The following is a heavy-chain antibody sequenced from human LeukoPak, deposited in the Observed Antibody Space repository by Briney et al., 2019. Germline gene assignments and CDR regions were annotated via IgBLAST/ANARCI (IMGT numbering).Heavy chain of an antibody. Sequence: GGSLRLSCAASGFTFSSYSMNWVRQAPGKGLEWVSSISSSSSYIYYADSVKGRFTISRDNAKNSLYLQMNSLRAEDTAVYYCARTPERTHDYGDSFDYWGQGTLVTVSS. CDR1: GFTFSSYS. CDR3: ARTPERTHDYGDSFDY. D-gene: IGHD4-17*01. V-gene: IGHV3-21*01. J-gene: IGHJ4*02. CDR2: ISSSSSYI.